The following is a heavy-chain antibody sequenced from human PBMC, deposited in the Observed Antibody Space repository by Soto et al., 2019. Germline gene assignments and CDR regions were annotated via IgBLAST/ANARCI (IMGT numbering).Heavy chain of an antibody. CDR3: ARGGRRSPGMDV. V-gene: IGHV4-31*02. CDR2: IYYSGST. Sequence: SETKCLTWTVSGGYIRSGGYYWSWISQHPGKGLEWIGYIYYSGSTYYNPSLKSRVTISVDTSKNQFSLKLSSVTAADTAVYYCARGGRRSPGMDVWGQGTTVTVSS. J-gene: IGHJ6*02. CDR1: GGYIRSGGYY.